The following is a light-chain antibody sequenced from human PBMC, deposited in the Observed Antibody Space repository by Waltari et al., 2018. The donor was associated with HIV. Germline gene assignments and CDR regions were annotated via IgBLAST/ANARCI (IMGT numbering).Light chain of an antibody. CDR1: QTISNY. J-gene: IGKJ1*01. CDR3: QQYDTYPWT. Sequence: DIQMTQSPSTLSASIGDRVSITCRASQTISNYLAWYQQRPGKAPNVLIYKASDLKSGVPARFSGSGSWTEFTLIISSLQPDDFATYYCQQYDTYPWTFGQGTRVEIK. CDR2: KAS. V-gene: IGKV1-5*03.